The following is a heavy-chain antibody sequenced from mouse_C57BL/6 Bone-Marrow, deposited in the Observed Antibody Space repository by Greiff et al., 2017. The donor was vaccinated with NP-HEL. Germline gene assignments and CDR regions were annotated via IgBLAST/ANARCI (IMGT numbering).Heavy chain of an antibody. D-gene: IGHD3-2*02. V-gene: IGHV3-6*01. CDR1: GYSITSGYY. J-gene: IGHJ3*01. Sequence: DVKLQESGPGLVKPSQSLSLTCSVTGYSITSGYYWNWIRQFPGNKLEWMGYISYDGSNNYNPSLKNRISITRDTSKNQFFLKLNSVTTEDTATYYCARDEAWGFAYWGQGTLVTVSA. CDR2: ISYDGSN. CDR3: ARDEAWGFAY.